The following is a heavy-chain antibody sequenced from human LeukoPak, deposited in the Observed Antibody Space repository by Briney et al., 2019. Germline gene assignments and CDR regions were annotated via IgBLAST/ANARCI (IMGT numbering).Heavy chain of an antibody. Sequence: SETLSLTCAVYGGSFSGYYWSWIRQPPGKGLEWIGEINHSGSTNYNPPLKSRVTISVDTSKNQFSLKLSSVTAADTAVYYCARYRVRSRFDYWGQGTLVTVSS. CDR1: GGSFSGYY. D-gene: IGHD3-10*01. CDR3: ARYRVRSRFDY. CDR2: INHSGST. J-gene: IGHJ4*02. V-gene: IGHV4-34*01.